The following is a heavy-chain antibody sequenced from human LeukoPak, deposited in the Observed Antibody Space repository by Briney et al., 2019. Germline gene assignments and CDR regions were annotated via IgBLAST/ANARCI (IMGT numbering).Heavy chain of an antibody. D-gene: IGHD1-26*01. V-gene: IGHV4-34*01. CDR1: GGSFSGYY. CDR3: ASAIVGATSGDY. CDR2: INHSGST. Sequence: SETLSLTCAVYGGSFSGYYWSWIRQPPGKGLEWIGEINHSGSTNYNPSLKSRVTLSVDTPKNQFSLKLSSVTAADTAVYYCASAIVGATSGDYWGQGTLVTVSS. J-gene: IGHJ4*02.